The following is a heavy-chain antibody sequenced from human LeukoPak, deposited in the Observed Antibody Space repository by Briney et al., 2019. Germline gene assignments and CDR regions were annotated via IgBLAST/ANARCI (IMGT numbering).Heavy chain of an antibody. CDR3: ARDYSNYGVDYGMDV. CDR1: GGSISSYY. Sequence: SETLSLTCTVSGGSISSYYWSWIRQHPGKGLEWIGYIYYSGSTYYNPSLKSRVTISVDTSKNQFSLKLNSVTAADTAVYYCARDYSNYGVDYGMDVWGQGTTVTVSS. J-gene: IGHJ6*02. V-gene: IGHV4-59*01. CDR2: IYYSGST. D-gene: IGHD4-11*01.